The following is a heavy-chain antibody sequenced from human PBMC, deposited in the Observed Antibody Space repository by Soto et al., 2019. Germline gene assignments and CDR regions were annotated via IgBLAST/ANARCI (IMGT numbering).Heavy chain of an antibody. CDR3: AGDRSIVVVPAAPSFDY. CDR2: IIPILGIA. J-gene: IGHJ4*02. V-gene: IGHV1-69*02. Sequence: QVQLVQSGAEVKKPGSSVKVSCKASGGTFSSYTISWVRQAPGQGLEWMGRIIPILGIANYAQKFQGRVTITADKSTSTAYMELSSLRSEDTAAYYCAGDRSIVVVPAAPSFDYWGQGTLVTVSS. D-gene: IGHD2-2*01. CDR1: GGTFSSYT.